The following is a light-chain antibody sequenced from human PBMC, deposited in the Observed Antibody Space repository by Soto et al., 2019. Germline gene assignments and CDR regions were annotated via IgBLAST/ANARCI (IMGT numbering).Light chain of an antibody. CDR3: QTWGTGIQV. J-gene: IGLJ2*01. CDR1: SGHSSYA. Sequence: QTVVTQSPSASASLGASVKLTCTLSSGHSSYAIAWHQQQPEKGPRYLMKLNSDGSHSQGDGIPDRFSGSSSGAERYLTISSLQSEDEADYYCQTWGTGIQVFGGGTKVTV. CDR2: LNSDGSH. V-gene: IGLV4-69*01.